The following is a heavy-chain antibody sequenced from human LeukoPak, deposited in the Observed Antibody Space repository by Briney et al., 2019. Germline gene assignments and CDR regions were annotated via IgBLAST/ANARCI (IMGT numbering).Heavy chain of an antibody. Sequence: PSETLSLTCTVSGGSVNSGTYYWSWIRQPPGKGLEWIGNIYCSGSAYYNPPLKSRVTISVDRSKNQFSLKLSSVTAADTAVYYCARGSGFLDYWGQGTLVTVSS. V-gene: IGHV4-39*07. CDR2: IYCSGSA. CDR3: ARGSGFLDY. D-gene: IGHD5-12*01. J-gene: IGHJ4*02. CDR1: GGSVNSGTYY.